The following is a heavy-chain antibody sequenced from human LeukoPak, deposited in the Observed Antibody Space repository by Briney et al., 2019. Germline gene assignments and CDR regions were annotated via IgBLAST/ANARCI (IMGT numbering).Heavy chain of an antibody. J-gene: IGHJ4*02. CDR1: GFTFRSYS. CDR2: ISSSSSTI. D-gene: IGHD2-15*01. CDR3: ARDPDELLPYYFDY. Sequence: GGSLRLSCAASGFTFRSYSMNWVRQAPGKGLEWVSYISSSSSTIYYADSVKGRFTISRDNAKNSLYLQMNSLRAEDTAVYYCARDPDELLPYYFDYWGQGTLVTVSS. V-gene: IGHV3-48*01.